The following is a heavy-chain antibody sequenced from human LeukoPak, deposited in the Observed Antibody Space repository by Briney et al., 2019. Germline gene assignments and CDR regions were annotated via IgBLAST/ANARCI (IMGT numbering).Heavy chain of an antibody. Sequence: PGGSLRLSCAASGFTFSSYGMHWVRQAPGKGLEWVAVISFDGGDKYYADSVKGRFTISRDNSKDTLFLQMNSLRPEDTAVYYCAKQGRDHCSGGSCYLFDYWGQGTLVTVSS. V-gene: IGHV3-30*18. J-gene: IGHJ4*02. CDR3: AKQGRDHCSGGSCYLFDY. D-gene: IGHD2-15*01. CDR2: ISFDGGDK. CDR1: GFTFSSYG.